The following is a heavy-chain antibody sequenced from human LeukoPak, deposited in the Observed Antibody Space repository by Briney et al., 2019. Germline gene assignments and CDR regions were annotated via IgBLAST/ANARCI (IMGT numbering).Heavy chain of an antibody. CDR2: IHTSGDT. J-gene: IGHJ4*02. D-gene: IGHD3/OR15-3a*01. Sequence: LETLSLTCTVSGDSTSSYYCTWIPQPVGGGLESMVRIHTSGDTKYNPSLRRRATMSVDTSKNQLSLKLRSVTAAATAVYYCARVVDGYYFDYWGQGTLATVSS. V-gene: IGHV4-4*07. CDR1: GDSTSSYY. CDR3: ARVVDGYYFDY.